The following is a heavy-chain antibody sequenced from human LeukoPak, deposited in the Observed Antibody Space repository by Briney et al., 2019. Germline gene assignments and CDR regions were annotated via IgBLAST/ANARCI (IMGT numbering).Heavy chain of an antibody. CDR2: IYHSGST. CDR1: GGSISSSNW. CDR3: ARAGVRGVFDY. V-gene: IGHV4-4*02. D-gene: IGHD3-10*01. Sequence: SETLSLTCAVSGGSISSSNWWSWVRQPPGKGLEWIGEIYHSGSTNYNPSLKSRVTISVDTSKNQFSLKLSSVTAADTAVYYCARAGVRGVFDYWGQGTLVTVSS. J-gene: IGHJ4*02.